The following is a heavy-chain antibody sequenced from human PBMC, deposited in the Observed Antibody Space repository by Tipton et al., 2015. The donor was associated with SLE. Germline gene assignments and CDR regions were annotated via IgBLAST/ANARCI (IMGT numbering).Heavy chain of an antibody. V-gene: IGHV4-30-2*01. CDR1: GGSISSGGYS. CDR2: IYHSGST. CDR3: ARDSSGYNYYYMDV. Sequence: TLSLTCAVSGGSISSGGYSWSWIRQPPGKGLEWIGYIYHSGSTYYNPSLKSRVTISVDRSKNQFSLKLSSVTAADTAVYYCARDSSGYNYYYMDVWGKGTTVTVSS. J-gene: IGHJ6*03. D-gene: IGHD5-12*01.